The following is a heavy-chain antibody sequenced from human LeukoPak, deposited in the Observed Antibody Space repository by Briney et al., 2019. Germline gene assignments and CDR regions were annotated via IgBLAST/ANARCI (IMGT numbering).Heavy chain of an antibody. D-gene: IGHD3/OR15-3a*01. V-gene: IGHV1-69*05. CDR3: ARELMSGDWFWDI. CDR2: IIPIFGTA. Sequence: ASVKVSCKASGGTFINYSMIWVRQAPGQGLEWMGGIIPIFGTANYAQKFQGRVTMTRDTSTSIVYMDLSSLRSDDTAVYYCARELMSGDWFWDIWGQGTMVTLSS. J-gene: IGHJ3*02. CDR1: GGTFINYS.